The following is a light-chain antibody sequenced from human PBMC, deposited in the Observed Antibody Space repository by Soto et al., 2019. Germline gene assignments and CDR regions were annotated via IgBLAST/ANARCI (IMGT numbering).Light chain of an antibody. CDR2: GAS. Sequence: EVVLTQSPGTLSLSPGERATLSCWASQSVTNNFLAWYQQAPGQAPRLLIYGASTRATGIPDRFSGSGSGTDFTLTISRLEPEDFEMYYCQQYGATPPDSFGQGTRLEIK. CDR3: QQYGATPPDS. J-gene: IGKJ5*01. CDR1: QSVTNNF. V-gene: IGKV3-20*01.